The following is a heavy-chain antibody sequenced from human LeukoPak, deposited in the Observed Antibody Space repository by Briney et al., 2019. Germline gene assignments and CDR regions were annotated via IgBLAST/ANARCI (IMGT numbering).Heavy chain of an antibody. Sequence: QPGRSLRLSCAASGFSFNTYGMHWVRQGPGRGLEWVAVISYDGSNKWYADSVKGRFTISRDNSKSTLYLQMNSLRPEDTAVYFCAKDLNTYRYDSRDLQHWGQGILATVSS. V-gene: IGHV3-30*18. D-gene: IGHD3-22*01. CDR2: ISYDGSNK. CDR3: AKDLNTYRYDSRDLQH. J-gene: IGHJ1*01. CDR1: GFSFNTYG.